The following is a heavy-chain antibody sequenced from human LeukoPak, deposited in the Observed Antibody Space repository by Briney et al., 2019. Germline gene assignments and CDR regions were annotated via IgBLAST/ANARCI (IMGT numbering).Heavy chain of an antibody. CDR3: ARESVVVTAPSAFDI. J-gene: IGHJ3*02. D-gene: IGHD2-21*02. V-gene: IGHV1-69*13. Sequence: ASVKVSCKASGGTFSSYAISWVRQAPGQGLEWMGGIIPTFGTANYAQKFQGRVTITADESTSTAYMELSSLRSEDAAVYYCARESVVVTAPSAFDIWGQGTMVTVSS. CDR1: GGTFSSYA. CDR2: IIPTFGTA.